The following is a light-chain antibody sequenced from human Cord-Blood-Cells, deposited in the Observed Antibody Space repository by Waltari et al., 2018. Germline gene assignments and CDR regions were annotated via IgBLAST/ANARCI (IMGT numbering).Light chain of an antibody. J-gene: IGLJ1*01. CDR1: ISDVGCYNL. CDR3: CSYAGSSTYV. V-gene: IGLV2-23*01. CDR2: EGS. Sequence: QSALTQPASVSGSPGPSITLSCTGTISDVGCYNLVPWYQHHAGKAPKLMIYEGSKRPSWVSNRFSGSKSGNTASLTISGLQAEDEADYYCCSYAGSSTYVFGTGTKVTIL.